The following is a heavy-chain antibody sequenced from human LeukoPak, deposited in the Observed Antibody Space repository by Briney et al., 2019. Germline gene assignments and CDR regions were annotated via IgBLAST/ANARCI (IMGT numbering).Heavy chain of an antibody. CDR2: ISGSGGST. CDR1: GFTFSSYP. D-gene: IGHD2-2*01. CDR3: AKDLTVVVPAALDAFDI. V-gene: IGHV3-23*01. J-gene: IGHJ3*02. Sequence: GGSLRLSCAASGFTFSSYPMSWVRQAPGKGLEWVSAISGSGGSTYYADSVKGRFTISRDNSKNTLYLQMNSLRAEDTAVYYCAKDLTVVVPAALDAFDIWGQGTMVTVSS.